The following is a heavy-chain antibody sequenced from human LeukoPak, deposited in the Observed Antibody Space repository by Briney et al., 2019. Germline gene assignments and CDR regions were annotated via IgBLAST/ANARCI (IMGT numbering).Heavy chain of an antibody. V-gene: IGHV4-39*01. D-gene: IGHD4-17*01. J-gene: IGHJ4*02. CDR2: IYYSGST. Sequence: PSETLSLTCTVSGGSISSSSYYWGWIRQPPGKGLEWIGSIYYSGSTYYNPSLKSRVTISVDTSKNQFSLKLSSVTAADTAVYYCARRGYGDYEDYWGQGTLVTVSS. CDR3: ARRGYGDYEDY. CDR1: GGSISSSSYY.